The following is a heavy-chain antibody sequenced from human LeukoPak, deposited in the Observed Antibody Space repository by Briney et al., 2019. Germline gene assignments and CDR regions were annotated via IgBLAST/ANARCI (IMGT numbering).Heavy chain of an antibody. CDR1: GFXFSSYD. D-gene: IGHD1-26*01. CDR3: AKERGLSGSYPFDY. CDR2: ISGSGGST. Sequence: GGSLRLSCAASGFXFSSYDISWVRQAPGKGLEWVSAISGSGGSTYYADSVKGRFTMSRDNSKNTLYLQMNSLRAEDTAVYYCAKERGLSGSYPFDYWGQGTLVTVSS. V-gene: IGHV3-23*01. J-gene: IGHJ4*02.